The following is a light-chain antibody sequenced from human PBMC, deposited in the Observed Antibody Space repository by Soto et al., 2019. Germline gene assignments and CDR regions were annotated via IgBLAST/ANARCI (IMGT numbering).Light chain of an antibody. CDR2: GAS. J-gene: IGKJ5*01. CDR3: QQRSYPIT. CDR1: QSVSSY. Sequence: EIVLTQSPGTLSLSPGERATLSCRASQSVSSYLAWYQQKPGQAPRLLIYGASSRATGIPDRFSGSGSGTDFTLTISSLEPEDFAVYYCQQRSYPITSGQGTRLEIK. V-gene: IGKV3-11*01.